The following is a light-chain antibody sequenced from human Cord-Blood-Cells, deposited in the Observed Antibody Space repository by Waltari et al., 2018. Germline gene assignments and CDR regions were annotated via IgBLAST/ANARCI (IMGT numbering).Light chain of an antibody. J-gene: IGKJ2*01. CDR2: PAS. Sequence: AIRMTQSPSSFSASTGDSVTITCRASQGISSYLAWYQQKPGKAPKLLIYPASTLQSGVTSMFSGSGSGTDFTLTISCLQSEDFATYYTHQYYSYPPAFGPGTNLEIK. CDR3: HQYYSYPPA. CDR1: QGISSY. V-gene: IGKV1-8*01.